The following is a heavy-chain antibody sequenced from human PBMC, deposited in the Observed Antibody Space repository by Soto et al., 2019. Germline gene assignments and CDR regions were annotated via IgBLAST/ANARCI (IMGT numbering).Heavy chain of an antibody. Sequence: ASVKVACKASGYTFTSYFITWVRQAPGQGLEWMGWISAYNGNTNYAQMLQGRVTMTTDTSTATAYMEMTSLRSDDTAVYYCATSPLGWYYDSVGYDVWGLGTLVTVSS. J-gene: IGHJ4*02. V-gene: IGHV1-18*01. CDR3: ATSPLGWYYDSVGYDV. CDR1: GYTFTSYF. CDR2: ISAYNGNT. D-gene: IGHD3-22*01.